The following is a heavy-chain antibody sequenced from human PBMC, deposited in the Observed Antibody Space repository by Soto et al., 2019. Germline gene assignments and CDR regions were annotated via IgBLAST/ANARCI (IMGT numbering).Heavy chain of an antibody. CDR3: AKDIRVLGGSSSYCYYGMDV. V-gene: IGHV3-30-3*01. CDR1: GFTFSSYA. D-gene: IGHD6-6*01. J-gene: IGHJ6*02. Sequence: GGSLRFSCAASGFTFSSYAMHWVRQAPGKGLEWVAVISYDGSNKYYADSVKGRFTISRDNAKNSRYLQMNSLRAEDTALYYCAKDIRVLGGSSSYCYYGMDVWGQGTTVTVSS. CDR2: ISYDGSNK.